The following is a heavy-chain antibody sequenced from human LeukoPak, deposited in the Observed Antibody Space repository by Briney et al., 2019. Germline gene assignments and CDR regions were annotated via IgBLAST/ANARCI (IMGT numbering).Heavy chain of an antibody. J-gene: IGHJ4*02. D-gene: IGHD3-22*01. Sequence: SETLSLTCTVSGGSISSGGYYWSWIRQPPGKGLEWIGYIYHSGSTYYNPSLKSRVTISVDRSKNQFSLKLSPVTAADTAVYYCARGLIFDDSSGLLRRDFDYWGQGTLVTVSS. V-gene: IGHV4-30-2*01. CDR2: IYHSGST. CDR1: GGSISSGGYY. CDR3: ARGLIFDDSSGLLRRDFDY.